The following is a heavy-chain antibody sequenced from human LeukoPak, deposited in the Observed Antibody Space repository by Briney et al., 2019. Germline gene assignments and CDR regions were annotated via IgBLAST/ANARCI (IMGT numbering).Heavy chain of an antibody. CDR1: GGSISTYY. D-gene: IGHD3-22*01. CDR2: IFYSGST. J-gene: IGHJ1*01. CDR3: ARGNSYYDSSDYFPWESFQH. Sequence: PETLSLTCTVSGGSISTYYWSWIRQPPGRGLEWIGYIFYSGSTNYNPSLKSRVTISVDTSKNQFSLNLSSVTAADTAVYYCARGNSYYDSSDYFPWESFQHWGQGTLVTVSS. V-gene: IGHV4-59*01.